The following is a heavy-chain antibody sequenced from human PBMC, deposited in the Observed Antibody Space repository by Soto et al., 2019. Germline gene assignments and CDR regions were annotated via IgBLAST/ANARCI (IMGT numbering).Heavy chain of an antibody. D-gene: IGHD3-3*01. V-gene: IGHV3-7*01. CDR2: IKQDGSDK. CDR1: GFSFNNYW. CDR3: AKGIFGVVNGWFDP. Sequence: PGGSLRLSCAASGFSFNNYWMSWVRQDPGRGLEWVANIKQDGSDKKYVDSVKGRFTISRDNSKNTLYLQMNSLRAEDTAVYYCAKGIFGVVNGWFDPWGQGTLVTVSS. J-gene: IGHJ5*02.